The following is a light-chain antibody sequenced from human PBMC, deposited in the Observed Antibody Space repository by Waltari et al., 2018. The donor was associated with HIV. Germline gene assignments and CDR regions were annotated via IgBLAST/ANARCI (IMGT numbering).Light chain of an antibody. Sequence: SYELTQPPSVSVSPGQTASITCSGDKLGDKYACWYQRKPGQSPVLVIYQDSKRPSGIPVRFSCSNSGNTATLTISGTQAMDEADYYCQAWDSSTYVVGTGTKVTVL. CDR3: QAWDSSTYV. CDR1: KLGDKY. J-gene: IGLJ1*01. V-gene: IGLV3-1*01. CDR2: QDS.